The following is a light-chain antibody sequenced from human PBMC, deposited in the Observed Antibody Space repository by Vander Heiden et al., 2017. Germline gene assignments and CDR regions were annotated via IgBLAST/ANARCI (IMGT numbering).Light chain of an antibody. Sequence: QPVLTQPPSVSGAPGQKVTISCTGSGSNIGAQYDVHWYQHLPGTAPDLLIYANTNRPSGVPDRFSGSKSGASASLAITGLQAEDEADYYCQSYDSSLSAWVFGGGTKLTVL. CDR2: ANT. CDR3: QSYDSSLSAWV. J-gene: IGLJ3*02. CDR1: GSNIGAQYD. V-gene: IGLV1-40*01.